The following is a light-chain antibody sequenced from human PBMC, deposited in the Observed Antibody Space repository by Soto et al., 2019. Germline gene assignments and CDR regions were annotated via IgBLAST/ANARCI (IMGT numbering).Light chain of an antibody. CDR1: QSVSTY. Sequence: EVVLTQSPDTLSLSPGDRATLSCRASQSVSTYLAWYQQKPGQAPRLLIYDASNRATGIPARFSGSGSGTDFTLTISSLEPEDFAVYYWQQRSDWPPITFGQGTRLDI. J-gene: IGKJ5*01. CDR2: DAS. CDR3: QQRSDWPPIT. V-gene: IGKV3-11*01.